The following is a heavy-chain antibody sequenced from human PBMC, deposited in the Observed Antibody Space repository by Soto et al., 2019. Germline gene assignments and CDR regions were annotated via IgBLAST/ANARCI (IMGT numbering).Heavy chain of an antibody. Sequence: PSETLSLTCPVSGYSISIGNSWCFIRQPPGKRLEWIGSIYQSGSTYYNPSLRSRATISVDTSKNQFSLKLSSVTAADTAVYYCARVLGAPLYYFDYWGQGILVTVSS. CDR3: ARVLGAPLYYFDY. D-gene: IGHD1-26*01. CDR1: GYSISIGNS. CDR2: IYQSGST. V-gene: IGHV4-38-2*02. J-gene: IGHJ4*02.